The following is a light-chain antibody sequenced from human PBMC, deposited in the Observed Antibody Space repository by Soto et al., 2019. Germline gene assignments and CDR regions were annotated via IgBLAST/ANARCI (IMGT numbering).Light chain of an antibody. V-gene: IGKV3-11*01. CDR2: DAS. J-gene: IGKJ5*01. CDR3: QQRSNWPPIT. CDR1: QSVNNNY. Sequence: EIVLTHSPGTLSLSPWERATLSCRASQSVNNNYLAWYQRQPGQAPRLLIYDASNRATGIPARFSGSGSGTDFTLTISSLEPEDFAVYYCQQRSNWPPITFGQGTRLEIK.